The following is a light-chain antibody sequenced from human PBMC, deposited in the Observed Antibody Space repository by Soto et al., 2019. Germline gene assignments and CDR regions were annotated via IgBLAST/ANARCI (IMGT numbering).Light chain of an antibody. V-gene: IGKV3-20*01. Sequence: EIVLTQSPGTLSLSPGERATLSCRASQSVSSNFLAWYQQKPGQAPRLLIYDASSRATGIPDRFSGSGSGTYVTLIVSRLEPEDFAVYYWQQYGSSPYTFGQGTKLEIK. CDR1: QSVSSNF. CDR2: DAS. CDR3: QQYGSSPYT. J-gene: IGKJ2*01.